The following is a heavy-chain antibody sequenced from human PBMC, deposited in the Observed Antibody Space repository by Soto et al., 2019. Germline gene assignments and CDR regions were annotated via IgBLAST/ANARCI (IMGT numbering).Heavy chain of an antibody. J-gene: IGHJ4*02. CDR1: GGTFSNSG. V-gene: IGHV1-69*12. CDR3: ARIDYGGNRIFDY. D-gene: IGHD4-17*01. CDR2: IIPIFGKA. Sequence: QVQLVQSGAEVKKPGSSVKVCCKASGGTFSNSGFSWVRQAPGQGLEWMGVIIPIFGKANYAQKFLGRVTFTADESTSTAYMELSSLRSEDTAVYYCARIDYGGNRIFDYWGQGTLVTVSS.